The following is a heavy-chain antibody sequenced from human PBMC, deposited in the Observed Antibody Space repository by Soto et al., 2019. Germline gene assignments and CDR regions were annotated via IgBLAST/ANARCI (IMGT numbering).Heavy chain of an antibody. V-gene: IGHV1-3*01. CDR2: INAGNGNT. D-gene: IGHD6-19*01. CDR1: GYTFTSYA. CDR3: ARDPMTSQWLAHEY. Sequence: ASVKVSCKASGYTFTSYAMHWVRQAPGQRLEWMGWINAGNGNTKYSQKFQGRVTITRDTSASTAYMELSSLRSEDTAVYYYARDPMTSQWLAHEYWGQGTLVTVSS. J-gene: IGHJ4*02.